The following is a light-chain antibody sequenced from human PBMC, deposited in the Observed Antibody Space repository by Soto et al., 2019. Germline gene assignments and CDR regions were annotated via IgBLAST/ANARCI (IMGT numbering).Light chain of an antibody. CDR2: AAS. V-gene: IGKV3-20*01. CDR3: QLHGGSHMFS. CDR1: QSISSSY. J-gene: IGKJ2*01. Sequence: EIVLTQSPGTLSLSPGEGGTLSCRASQSISSSYLAWYQQKPGQSPRLLIYAASSRATGIPDRFSGSGSGTDFTLSISRLEPEDFAVYYCQLHGGSHMFSFGQGTKLEIK.